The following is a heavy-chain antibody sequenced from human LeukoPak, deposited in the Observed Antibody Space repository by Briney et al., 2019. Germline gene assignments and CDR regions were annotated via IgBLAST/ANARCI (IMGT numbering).Heavy chain of an antibody. D-gene: IGHD6-19*01. J-gene: IGHJ4*02. Sequence: SETLPLTCAVYGGSFNGYYWRWLRQPPGKGLEWLGETNHSGSTNYNPSLKSRVTIRVDTSKDQVSLKLCSVTAAVRAVYYCARWPEQWRYPRGYFDYWGQGTLVTVSS. CDR2: TNHSGST. CDR1: GGSFNGYY. V-gene: IGHV4-34*01. CDR3: ARWPEQWRYPRGYFDY.